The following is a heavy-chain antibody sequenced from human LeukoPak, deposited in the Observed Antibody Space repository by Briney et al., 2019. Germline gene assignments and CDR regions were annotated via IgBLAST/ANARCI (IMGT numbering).Heavy chain of an antibody. CDR2: IIPILGIA. CDR1: GGTFSSYT. V-gene: IGHV1-69*02. CDR3: APSEETPYFDY. Sequence: GASVKVSCRASGGTFSSYTISWVRQAPGQGLEWMGRIIPILGIANYAQKFQGRVTITADKSTSTAYMELSSLRSEDTAAYYCAPSEETPYFDYWGQGTLVTVSS. J-gene: IGHJ4*02.